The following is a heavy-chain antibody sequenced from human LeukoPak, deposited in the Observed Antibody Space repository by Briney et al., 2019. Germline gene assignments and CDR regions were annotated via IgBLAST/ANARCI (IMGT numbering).Heavy chain of an antibody. CDR2: ISYDGSNK. V-gene: IGHV3-30*03. Sequence: GGSLRLSCAASGFTFSSYGMHWVRQAPGKGLEWVAVISYDGSNKYYADSVKGRFTISRDNSKNSLYLQMNSLRAEDTAVYYCAREDIAAAGTFDYWGQGTLVTVSS. CDR3: AREDIAAAGTFDY. J-gene: IGHJ4*02. D-gene: IGHD6-13*01. CDR1: GFTFSSYG.